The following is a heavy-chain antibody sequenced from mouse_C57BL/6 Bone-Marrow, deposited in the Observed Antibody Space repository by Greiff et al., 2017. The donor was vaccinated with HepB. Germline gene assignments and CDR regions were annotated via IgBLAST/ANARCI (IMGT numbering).Heavy chain of an antibody. V-gene: IGHV14-3*01. J-gene: IGHJ1*03. CDR2: IDPANGNT. Sequence: VQLQQSVAELVRPGASVKLSCTASGFNIKNTYMHWVKQRPEQGLEWIGRIDPANGNTKYAPKFQGKATITADTSSNTAYLQLSSRTSEDTAIYYCARKAFYCGSSDYWYFDVWGTGTTVTVSS. CDR3: ARKAFYCGSSDYWYFDV. D-gene: IGHD1-1*01. CDR1: GFNIKNTY.